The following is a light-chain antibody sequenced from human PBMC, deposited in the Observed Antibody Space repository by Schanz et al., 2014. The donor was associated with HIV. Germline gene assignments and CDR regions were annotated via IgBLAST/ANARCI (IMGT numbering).Light chain of an antibody. CDR2: AAS. Sequence: DIQMTQSPSSLSASVGDRVTITCRSSQSISSYLNWYQQKPGKVPKLLIYAASTLQSGVPSRFSGSGSGTDFTLTISSLQPEDVATYYCLQYHAFPWTFGQGTNVDVK. CDR3: LQYHAFPWT. J-gene: IGKJ1*01. V-gene: IGKV1-27*01. CDR1: QSISSY.